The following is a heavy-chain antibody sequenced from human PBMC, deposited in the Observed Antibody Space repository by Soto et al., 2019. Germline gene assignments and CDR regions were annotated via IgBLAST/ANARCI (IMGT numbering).Heavy chain of an antibody. V-gene: IGHV3-21*02. CDR2: INSGSTSV. Sequence: DVQLVESGGGLVKPGGSLRLSCEVSGFSFSISAMNWVRQAPGKGLAWVSSINSGSTSVRYADSVKGRFTISRDNANNSLSLHMNSLRVEDTAVYYCARGGGSLNYWGQGTLVTVSS. CDR1: GFSFSISA. CDR3: ARGGGSLNY. D-gene: IGHD2-15*01. J-gene: IGHJ4*02.